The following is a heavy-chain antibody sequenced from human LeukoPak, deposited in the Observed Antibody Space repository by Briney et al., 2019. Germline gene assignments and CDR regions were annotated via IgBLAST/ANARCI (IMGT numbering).Heavy chain of an antibody. CDR2: IYYSGST. D-gene: IGHD6-13*01. J-gene: IGHJ4*02. CDR3: AREAGTSPFDY. V-gene: IGHV4-59*01. CDR1: GGSISSYY. Sequence: SETLSLTCTVSGGSISSYYWSWIRQPPGKGLEWIGYIYYSGSTNYNPSLKSRVTISVDTSKNQFSLKLSPVTAADTAVYYCAREAGTSPFDYWGQGTLVTVSS.